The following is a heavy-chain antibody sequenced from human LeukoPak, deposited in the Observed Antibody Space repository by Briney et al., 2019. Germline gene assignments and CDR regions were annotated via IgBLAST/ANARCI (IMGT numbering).Heavy chain of an antibody. V-gene: IGHV4-31*03. J-gene: IGHJ4*02. Sequence: PSETLSLTCTVSGGSISSDGYYWTWIRQHPGKGLEWIGYIYYSGTTYSNPSLRSRITTSVDTSKNKFSLNLSSVTAADTAVYYCAREGESYQFDYWGQGTLVTVSS. D-gene: IGHD2-2*01. CDR3: AREGESYQFDY. CDR2: IYYSGTT. CDR1: GGSISSDGYY.